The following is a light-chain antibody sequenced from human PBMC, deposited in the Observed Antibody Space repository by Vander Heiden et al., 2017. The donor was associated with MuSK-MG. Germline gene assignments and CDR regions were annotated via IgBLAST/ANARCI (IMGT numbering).Light chain of an antibody. Sequence: DIVLIQSPLSLPVTPGATASISCRSSQSLLHSNGYNYLEWYLQKPGQSPQLLIYLGSNRASGVPDRFSGSGSGTDFTLKISRVDAEDGGVYYCMQTLQTPLFGGGTKVEIK. V-gene: IGKV2-28*01. CDR3: MQTLQTPL. CDR1: QSLLHSNGYNY. CDR2: LGS. J-gene: IGKJ4*01.